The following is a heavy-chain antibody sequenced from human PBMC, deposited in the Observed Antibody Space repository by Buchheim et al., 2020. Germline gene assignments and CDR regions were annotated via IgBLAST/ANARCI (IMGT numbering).Heavy chain of an antibody. D-gene: IGHD3-10*01. V-gene: IGHV4-34*01. J-gene: IGHJ5*02. CDR2: INRSGST. CDR1: DGSLSGYF. Sequence: QVQLQQWGAGLLKPSETLSLTCAIYDGSLSGYFWSWIRQSPGKGLEWIGEINRSGSTNYSPSLKSRVTISVDTSKNQFSLKLASVTAADTGLYYCAGGQRYGSGRRRSWFDPWGQGTL. CDR3: AGGQRYGSGRRRSWFDP.